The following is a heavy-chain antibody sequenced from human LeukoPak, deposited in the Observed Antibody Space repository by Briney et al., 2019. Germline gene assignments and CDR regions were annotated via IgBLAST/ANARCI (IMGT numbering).Heavy chain of an antibody. CDR3: AKDSASYHDFWSGYKPDLGY. CDR1: GFTFSRFW. J-gene: IGHJ4*02. Sequence: GGSLRLSCAASGFTFSRFWMTWVRQAPGKGLEWLATIKQDGTEKYYVDSVKGRFTISRDNSKNTLYLQMNSLRAEDTAVYYCAKDSASYHDFWSGYKPDLGYWGLGTLVTVSS. V-gene: IGHV3-7*01. CDR2: IKQDGTEK. D-gene: IGHD3-3*01.